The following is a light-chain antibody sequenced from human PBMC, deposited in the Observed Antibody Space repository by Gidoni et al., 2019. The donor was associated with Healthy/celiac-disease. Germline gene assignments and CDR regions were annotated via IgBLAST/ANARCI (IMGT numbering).Light chain of an antibody. CDR2: GNS. V-gene: IGLV1-40*01. CDR3: QSYDSSLSAWV. Sequence: QSVLTQPPSVSGAPWQRVTISCTGSSSNIGAGYDVHWYQHLPGTAPKLLIFGNSNRPSGVPDRFSGSKSGTSASLAITGLQAEDEADYYCQSYDSSLSAWVFGGGTKLTVL. J-gene: IGLJ3*02. CDR1: SSNIGAGYD.